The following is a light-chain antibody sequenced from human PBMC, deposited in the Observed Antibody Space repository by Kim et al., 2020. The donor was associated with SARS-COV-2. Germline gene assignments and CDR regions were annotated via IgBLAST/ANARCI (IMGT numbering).Light chain of an antibody. V-gene: IGLV3-21*04. J-gene: IGLJ2*01. Sequence: APGKTGKITCGGNNVGRKSVHWYQQKAGQAPVLVIYYDSDRPSGIPERFSGSNSGNTATLTISRVEAGDEADYYCQVWDSSSDHPVFGGGTQLTVL. CDR3: QVWDSSSDHPV. CDR2: YDS. CDR1: NVGRKS.